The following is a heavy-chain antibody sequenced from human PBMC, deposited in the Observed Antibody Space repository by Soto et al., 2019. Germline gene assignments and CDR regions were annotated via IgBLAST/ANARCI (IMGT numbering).Heavy chain of an antibody. V-gene: IGHV1-18*01. CDR3: ARDHSPISASIAVAGTVWFDP. J-gene: IGHJ5*02. Sequence: ASVKVSCKASGYTFTSYGISWVRQAPGQGLEWMGWISAYNGNTNYAQKLQGRVTMTTDTSTSTAYMELRSLRSDDTAVYYCARDHSPISASIAVAGTVWFDPWGQGTLVTVSS. CDR2: ISAYNGNT. D-gene: IGHD6-19*01. CDR1: GYTFTSYG.